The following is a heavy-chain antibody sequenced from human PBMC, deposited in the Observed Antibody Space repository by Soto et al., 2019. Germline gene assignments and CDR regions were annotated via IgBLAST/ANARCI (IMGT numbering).Heavy chain of an antibody. J-gene: IGHJ4*02. Sequence: VQLVESGGGGVQPGRSLRLLCEASGFPFSRYGMHWVRQAPGMGLEWVAVISWDGLAQYYGDSVRGRFTISRDNSQSTLYLQMNSLRTEDTAIYYCAKETIQVGGPNYFDYWGQGVLVTVSS. D-gene: IGHD1-1*01. CDR2: ISWDGLAQ. CDR3: AKETIQVGGPNYFDY. CDR1: GFPFSRYG. V-gene: IGHV3-30*18.